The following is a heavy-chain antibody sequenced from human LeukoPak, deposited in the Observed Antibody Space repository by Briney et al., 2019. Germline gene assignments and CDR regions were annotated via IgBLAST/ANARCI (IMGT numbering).Heavy chain of an antibody. J-gene: IGHJ4*02. CDR3: ARFSPRAMGNYLDF. V-gene: IGHV4-30-2*01. CDR1: GGSISSGSYS. Sequence: TSQTLSLTCAVSGGSISSGSYSWSWIRQPPGKGLEWIGYIYPRGSTYYNPSLKSRVILSLDKSANQFSLNLSSVTAADTAVYYCARFSPRAMGNYLDFWGQGTLVTVSS. D-gene: IGHD7-27*01. CDR2: IYPRGST.